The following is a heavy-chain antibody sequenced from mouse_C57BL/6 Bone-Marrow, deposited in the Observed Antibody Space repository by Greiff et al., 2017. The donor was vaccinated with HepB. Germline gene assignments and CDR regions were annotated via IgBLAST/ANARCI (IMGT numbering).Heavy chain of an antibody. V-gene: IGHV1-69*01. D-gene: IGHD6-1*01. J-gene: IGHJ1*03. Sequence: QVQLKQPGAELVMPGASVKLSCKASGYTFTSYWMHWVKQRPGQGLEWIGEIDPSDSYTNYNQKFKGKSTLTVDKSSSTAYMQLSSLTSEDSAVYYCARCRYWYFDVWGTGTTVTVSS. CDR1: GYTFTSYW. CDR2: IDPSDSYT. CDR3: ARCRYWYFDV.